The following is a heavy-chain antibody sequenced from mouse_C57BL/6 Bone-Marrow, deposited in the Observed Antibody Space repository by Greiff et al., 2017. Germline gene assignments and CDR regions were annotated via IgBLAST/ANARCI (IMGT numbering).Heavy chain of an antibody. D-gene: IGHD1-1*01. V-gene: IGHV1-63*01. CDR2: IYPGGGYT. CDR1: GYTFTNYW. CDR3: ARRNYYGSSYGWFAD. J-gene: IGHJ3*01. Sequence: VQLQQSGAELVRPGTSVKMSCKASGYTFTNYWIGWAKQRPGHGLEWIGDIYPGGGYTNYNEKFKGKATLTADKSSSTAYMQFSSLTSEDSASYYCARRNYYGSSYGWFADWGQGTLVTVSA.